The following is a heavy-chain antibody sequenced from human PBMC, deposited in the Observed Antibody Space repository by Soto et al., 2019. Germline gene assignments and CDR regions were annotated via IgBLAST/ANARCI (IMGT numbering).Heavy chain of an antibody. V-gene: IGHV2-5*02. CDR2: IYWDDDK. D-gene: IGHD3-3*01. J-gene: IGHJ5*02. Sequence: SGPTLVKPTQTLTLTCTFSGFSLSTSGVGVGWIRQPPGKALEWLALIYWDDDKRYSPSLKSRLTITKDTSKNQVVLTMTNMDPVETATYYCAHRLSHYDFWSGYQYNWFDPWGQGTLVTVSS. CDR3: AHRLSHYDFWSGYQYNWFDP. CDR1: GFSLSTSGVG.